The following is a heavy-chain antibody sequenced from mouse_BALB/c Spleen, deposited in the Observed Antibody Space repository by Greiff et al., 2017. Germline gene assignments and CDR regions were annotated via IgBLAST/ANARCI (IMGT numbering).Heavy chain of an antibody. CDR2: ISSGGSYT. CDR3: ARQGYYGGSPAWFAY. D-gene: IGHD1-1*01. CDR1: GFTFSSYG. J-gene: IGHJ3*01. V-gene: IGHV5-6*01. Sequence: EVHLVESGGDLVKPGGSLKLSCAASGFTFSSYGMSWVRQTPAKRLEWVATISSGGSYTYYPDSVKGRFTISRDNAKNTLYLQMSSLKSEDTAMYYCARQGYYGGSPAWFAYWGQGTLVTVSA.